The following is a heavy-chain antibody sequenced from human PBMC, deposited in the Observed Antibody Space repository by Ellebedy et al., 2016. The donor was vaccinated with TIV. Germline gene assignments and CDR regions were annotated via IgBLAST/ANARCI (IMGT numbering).Heavy chain of an antibody. CDR1: GYTFTSYD. CDR3: ARDRDGPGLYSSSWYEGVY. Sequence: ASVKVSXXASGYTFTSYDINWVRQATGQGLEWMGWMNPNSGNTGYAQKFQGRVTMTRNTSISTAYMELSSLRSEDTAVYYCARDRDGPGLYSSSWYEGVYWGQGTLVTVSS. V-gene: IGHV1-8*01. J-gene: IGHJ4*02. D-gene: IGHD6-13*01. CDR2: MNPNSGNT.